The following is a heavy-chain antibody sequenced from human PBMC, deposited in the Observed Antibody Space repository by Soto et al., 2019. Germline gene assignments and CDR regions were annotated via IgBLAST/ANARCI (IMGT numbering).Heavy chain of an antibody. V-gene: IGHV3-11*01. CDR2: IGTTDNTI. CDR3: ATYYYGSGSSFDY. J-gene: IGHJ4*02. D-gene: IGHD3-10*01. CDR1: GFTFSDYY. Sequence: GGSLRLSCTASGFTFSDYYMTWTRQAPGKGLEWVAYIGTTDNTIYYADSVKGRFTISRDNAKNSVYLQMNSLRAEDTAVYFCATYYYGSGSSFDYWGQGTLVTVSS.